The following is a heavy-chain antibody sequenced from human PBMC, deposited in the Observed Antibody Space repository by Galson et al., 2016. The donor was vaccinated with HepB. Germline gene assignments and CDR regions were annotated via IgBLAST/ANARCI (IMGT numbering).Heavy chain of an antibody. CDR3: ARGMTTVTTDY. CDR1: GGSISRSSYY. J-gene: IGHJ4*02. CDR2: FYYSGRT. V-gene: IGHV4-39*01. D-gene: IGHD4-17*01. Sequence: ETLSLTCTVSGGSISRSSYYWGWFRQPPGEGLGLIGTFYYSGRTYYKPSLKSRVTISVDASKNQFSLKMTSVTAADTAVYYCARGMTTVTTDYWGQGTLVTVSS.